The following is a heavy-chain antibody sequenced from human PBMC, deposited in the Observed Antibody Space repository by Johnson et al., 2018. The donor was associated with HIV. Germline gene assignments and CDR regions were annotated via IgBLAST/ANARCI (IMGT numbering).Heavy chain of an antibody. CDR2: ISGSGGST. V-gene: IGHV3-23*04. CDR3: VRSPNWALGDI. CDR1: GVTFRSYA. Sequence: VQLVESGGGLVQRGGSLRLSCAASGVTFRSYAMSWVRQAPGKGLEWVSAISGSGGSTYYADSVKGRFTISRDNSKNTLFLQMHSLRAEDTAVYYCVRSPNWALGDIWGQGTMVTVSS. J-gene: IGHJ3*02. D-gene: IGHD7-27*01.